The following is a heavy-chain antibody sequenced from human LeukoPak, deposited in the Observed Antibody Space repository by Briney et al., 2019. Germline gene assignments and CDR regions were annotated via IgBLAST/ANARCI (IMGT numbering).Heavy chain of an antibody. CDR2: INPNSGGT. V-gene: IGHV1-2*02. CDR3: ARAGRTGTTSFHY. Sequence: ASVKVSCKASGYTFTGHYMHWVRQAPGQGLEWMGWINPNSGGTNYAQKFQGRVTMTRDTSISTAYMELSRLRSDDTAVYYCARAGRTGTTSFHYWGQGTLVTVSS. CDR1: GYTFTGHY. D-gene: IGHD1-7*01. J-gene: IGHJ4*02.